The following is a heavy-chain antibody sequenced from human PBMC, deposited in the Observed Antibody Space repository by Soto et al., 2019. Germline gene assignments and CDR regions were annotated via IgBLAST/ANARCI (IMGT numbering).Heavy chain of an antibody. CDR3: ARLDYSSGYVNWFDP. J-gene: IGHJ5*02. Sequence: PGESLKISCKGSGYSFTSYWISWVRQMPGKGLEWMGRIDPSDSYTNYRPSFQGHVTISADKSISTAYLQWSSLKASDTAMYYCARLDYSSGYVNWFDPWGQGTLVTVSS. CDR1: GYSFTSYW. CDR2: IDPSDSYT. D-gene: IGHD3-22*01. V-gene: IGHV5-10-1*01.